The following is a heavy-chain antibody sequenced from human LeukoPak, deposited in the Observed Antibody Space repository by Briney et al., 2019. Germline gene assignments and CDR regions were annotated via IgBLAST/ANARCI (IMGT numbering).Heavy chain of an antibody. J-gene: IGHJ4*02. CDR1: GFTFSSYE. D-gene: IGHD4-17*01. CDR2: ISSSGRTR. CDR3: AKGGDYGDYDVTPFDS. Sequence: GGSLRLSCAASGFTFSSYEMNWVRQAPGKGLEWVSYISSSGRTRYYTDSVKGRFTISRDNSKNTLYLQMNSLRAEDTAVYYCAKGGDYGDYDVTPFDSWGQGTLVTVSS. V-gene: IGHV3-48*03.